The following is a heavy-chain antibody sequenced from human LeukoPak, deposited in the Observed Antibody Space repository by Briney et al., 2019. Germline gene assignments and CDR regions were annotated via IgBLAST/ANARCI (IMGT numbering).Heavy chain of an antibody. V-gene: IGHV4-59*08. Sequence: SETLSLTCTVSGGSISSYYWSWIRQPPGKGLEWIGYIYYSGSTNYNPSLKSRVTISVDTSKNQFSLKLSSVTAADTAVYYCARHLVAGDYYYYGMDVWGQGTTVTVSS. CDR2: IYYSGST. J-gene: IGHJ6*02. CDR1: GGSISSYY. D-gene: IGHD6-19*01. CDR3: ARHLVAGDYYYYGMDV.